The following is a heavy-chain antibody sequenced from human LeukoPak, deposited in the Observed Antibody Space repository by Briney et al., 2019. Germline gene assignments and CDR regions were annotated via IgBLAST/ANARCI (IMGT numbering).Heavy chain of an antibody. CDR3: ARARRYCSGGSCLGYFDY. CDR1: GYTFTSYY. D-gene: IGHD2-15*01. V-gene: IGHV1-46*01. CDR2: INPSGGST. Sequence: ASVKVSCKASGYTFTSYYMHWVRQAPGQGLEWMGVINPSGGSTGYAQKFQGRVTMTRDTSTSTVYMELSSVRSDDTAVYYCARARRYCSGGSCLGYFDYWGQGTLVTVSS. J-gene: IGHJ4*02.